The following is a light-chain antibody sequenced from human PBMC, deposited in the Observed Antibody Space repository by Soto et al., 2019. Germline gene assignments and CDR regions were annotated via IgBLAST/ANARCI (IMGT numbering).Light chain of an antibody. J-gene: IGKJ2*01. V-gene: IGKV1-12*01. CDR3: QQSQSFPT. CDR2: AAS. CDR1: QTISTW. Sequence: TQGTHSHHSLSASVADRVTITCRASQTISTWMAWYQQKPGKAPQFLIQAASNLQSGVPSRFSGSGSGTDFTLTITSLQPEDFATYFCQQSQSFPTFG.